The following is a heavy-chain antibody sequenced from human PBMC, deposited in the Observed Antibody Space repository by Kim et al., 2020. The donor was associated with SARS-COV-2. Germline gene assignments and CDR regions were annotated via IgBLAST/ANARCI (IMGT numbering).Heavy chain of an antibody. Sequence: VKGRFTISRDKAKNTLYLQMNSLRAEDTAVYYCARPSAAAGLYYYYGMDVWGQGTTVTVSS. J-gene: IGHJ6*02. D-gene: IGHD6-13*01. CDR3: ARPSAAAGLYYYYGMDV. V-gene: IGHV3-30*07.